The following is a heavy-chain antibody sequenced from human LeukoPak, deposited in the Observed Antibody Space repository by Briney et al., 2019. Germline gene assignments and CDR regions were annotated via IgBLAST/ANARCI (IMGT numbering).Heavy chain of an antibody. CDR2: ISDDGSTT. V-gene: IGHV3-74*01. D-gene: IGHD5-12*01. CDR3: ARAYSRNRFDP. J-gene: IGHJ5*02. CDR1: GFTFSSSW. Sequence: PGGSLRPSCAASGFTFSSSWMHWVRQAPGKGLVWVSRISDDGSTTTYADSVKGRFTVSRDNAKNTLHLQMNSLRAEDTAVYYCARAYSRNRFDPWGQGTLVTVSS.